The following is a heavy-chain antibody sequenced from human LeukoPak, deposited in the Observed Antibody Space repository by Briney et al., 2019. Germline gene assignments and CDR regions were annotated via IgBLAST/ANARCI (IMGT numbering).Heavy chain of an antibody. Sequence: SETLSLTCTVSGDSISRSSYYWSWIRQPAGKGLEWIGRIYTSGSTNYNPSLKSRVTISVDTSKNQFSLKLSSVTAADTAVYYCAREAVGASHGDYWGQGTLVTVSS. CDR1: GDSISRSSYY. D-gene: IGHD1-26*01. J-gene: IGHJ4*02. CDR2: IYTSGST. CDR3: AREAVGASHGDY. V-gene: IGHV4-61*02.